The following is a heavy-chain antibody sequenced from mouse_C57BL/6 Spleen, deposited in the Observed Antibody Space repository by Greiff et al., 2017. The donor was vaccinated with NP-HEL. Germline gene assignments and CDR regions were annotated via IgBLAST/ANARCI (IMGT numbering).Heavy chain of an antibody. Sequence: DVKLVESGGGLVKPGGSLKLSCAASGFTFSDYGMHWVRQAPEKGLEWVAYISSGSSTIYYADTVKVRCTISRDNAKNTLFLQMTSLRSEDTAMYYCARPYGSSRGFAYWGQGTLVTVSA. D-gene: IGHD1-1*01. CDR3: ARPYGSSRGFAY. V-gene: IGHV5-17*01. J-gene: IGHJ3*01. CDR2: ISSGSSTI. CDR1: GFTFSDYG.